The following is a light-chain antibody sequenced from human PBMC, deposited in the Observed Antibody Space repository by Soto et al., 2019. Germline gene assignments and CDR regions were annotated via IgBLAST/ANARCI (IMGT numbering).Light chain of an antibody. CDR3: QQYDNLPLT. J-gene: IGKJ4*01. CDR2: DAS. Sequence: DIQMTQSPSSLSASVGDRVTITCHASQDISNYLNWYQQKPGKAPKLLIYDASNLETGVPSRFSGSGSGTDFTFTISSLRPEDIATYYCQQYDNLPLTFGGGTKVDI. V-gene: IGKV1-33*01. CDR1: QDISNY.